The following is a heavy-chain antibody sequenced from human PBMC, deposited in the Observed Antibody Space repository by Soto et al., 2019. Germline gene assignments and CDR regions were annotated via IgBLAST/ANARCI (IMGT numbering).Heavy chain of an antibody. CDR1: GFTFSSYA. Sequence: GGSLRLSCAASGFTFSSYAMSWVRQAPGKGLEWVSAISGSGGSTYYADSVKGRFTISRDNSKNTLYLQMNSLRAEDTAVYYCAKGDYSSSSWYYYYMDVWGKGTTVTVSS. D-gene: IGHD6-6*01. J-gene: IGHJ6*03. CDR2: ISGSGGST. V-gene: IGHV3-23*01. CDR3: AKGDYSSSSWYYYYMDV.